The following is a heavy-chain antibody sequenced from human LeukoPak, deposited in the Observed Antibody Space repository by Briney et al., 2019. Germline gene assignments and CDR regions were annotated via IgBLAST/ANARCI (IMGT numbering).Heavy chain of an antibody. CDR1: GGSISSSSYY. Sequence: SETLSLTCTVSGGSISSSSYYWGWIRQPPGKGLEWIGSIYYSGSTYNNPSLKSRVTISVDTSKNQFSLKLSSVTAADTAVYYCARESGWDGYYYGMDVWGQGTTVTVSS. J-gene: IGHJ6*02. V-gene: IGHV4-39*07. D-gene: IGHD1-26*01. CDR2: IYYSGST. CDR3: ARESGWDGYYYGMDV.